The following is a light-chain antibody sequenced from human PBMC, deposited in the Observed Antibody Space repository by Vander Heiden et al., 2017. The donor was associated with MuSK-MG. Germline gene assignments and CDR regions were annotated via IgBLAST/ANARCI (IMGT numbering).Light chain of an antibody. CDR2: GAS. Sequence: DIQLTPPPSSLSASVGDRVAITGRASQSISNYLPWYQQKPGKGPQILIYGASSLQSGVPSRFSGRESGTNFTLSISRLQREDVGTYYCQQDKSDPITFGQGTRLEIK. CDR3: QQDKSDPIT. J-gene: IGKJ5*01. CDR1: QSISNY. V-gene: IGKV1-27*01.